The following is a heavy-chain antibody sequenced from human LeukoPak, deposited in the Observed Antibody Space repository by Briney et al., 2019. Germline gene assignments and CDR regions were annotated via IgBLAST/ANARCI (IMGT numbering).Heavy chain of an antibody. CDR1: GYTFTSYD. D-gene: IGHD6-19*01. Sequence: GASVKVSCKASGYTFTSYDINWVRQATGQGLEWMGWMNPNSGNTGYAQKFQGRVTMTRNTSISTAYMELSSLRSEDTAVYYCARVLAVAGTDAFEIWGQGTMVTVSS. CDR2: MNPNSGNT. J-gene: IGHJ3*02. CDR3: ARVLAVAGTDAFEI. V-gene: IGHV1-8*01.